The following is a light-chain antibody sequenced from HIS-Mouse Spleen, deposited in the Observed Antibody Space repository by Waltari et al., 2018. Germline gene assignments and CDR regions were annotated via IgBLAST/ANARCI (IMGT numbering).Light chain of an antibody. Sequence: QSALTQPASVSGSPGQSITIPCTGTSSDAGSYNLVSWYQQHPGKAPKLMLYEGSKRPSGVSNRFSGSKSGNTASLTISGLQAEDEADYYCCSYAGSSTWVFGGGTKLTVL. J-gene: IGLJ3*02. CDR1: SSDAGSYNL. CDR2: EGS. CDR3: CSYAGSSTWV. V-gene: IGLV2-23*01.